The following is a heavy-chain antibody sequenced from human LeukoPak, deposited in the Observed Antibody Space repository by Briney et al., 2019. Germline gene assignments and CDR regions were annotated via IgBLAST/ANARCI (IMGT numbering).Heavy chain of an antibody. V-gene: IGHV1-46*01. D-gene: IGHD6-13*01. J-gene: IGHJ4*02. Sequence: ASVKVSCKASGYTFTSYYMHWVRQAPGQGLEWMGIINPSGGSTIYAQKFQGRVTMTEDTSTDTAFMELSSLRSEDTAVYYCATSDPLSIAAASFDYWGQGTLVTVSS. CDR2: INPSGGST. CDR3: ATSDPLSIAAASFDY. CDR1: GYTFTSYY.